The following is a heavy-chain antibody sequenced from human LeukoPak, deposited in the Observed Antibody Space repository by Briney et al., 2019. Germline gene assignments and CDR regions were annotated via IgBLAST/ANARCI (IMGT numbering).Heavy chain of an antibody. CDR2: IDPSDSYT. D-gene: IGHD2-2*01. CDR1: GYSFTSYW. V-gene: IGHV5-10-1*01. J-gene: IGHJ5*02. CDR3: ARIVVVPAAIFWFDP. Sequence: GESLKISCKGSGYSFTSYWISWVRQMPGKGLEWMGRIDPSDSYTNYSPSFQGHVTISADKSISTAYLQWSSLKASDTAMYYCARIVVVPAAIFWFDPWGQGTLVTVSS.